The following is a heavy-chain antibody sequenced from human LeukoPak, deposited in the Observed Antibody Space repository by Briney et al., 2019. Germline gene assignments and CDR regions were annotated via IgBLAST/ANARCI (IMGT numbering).Heavy chain of an antibody. J-gene: IGHJ3*02. CDR2: ISYDGSNK. CDR1: GFTFSNYA. Sequence: GRSLRLSCAASGFTFSNYAMHWVRQAPGKGLGWVAVISYDGSNKYYADSVKGRFTISRDNSKNTLYLQMNSLRAEDTAVYYCARDLYDSSESAFDIWGQGTMVTVSS. V-gene: IGHV3-30-3*01. D-gene: IGHD3-22*01. CDR3: ARDLYDSSESAFDI.